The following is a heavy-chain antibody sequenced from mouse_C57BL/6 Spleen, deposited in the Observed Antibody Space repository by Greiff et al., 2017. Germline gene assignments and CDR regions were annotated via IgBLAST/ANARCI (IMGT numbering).Heavy chain of an antibody. CDR2: ISGGGGNT. Sequence: ESGGGLVKPGGSLKLSCAASGFTFSSYTMSWVRQTPEKRLEWVATISGGGGNTYYPDSVKGRFTISRDNAKNTLYLQMSSLRSEDTALYYCARHGGAQATSYYFDYWGQGTTLTVSS. D-gene: IGHD3-2*02. CDR1: GFTFSSYT. V-gene: IGHV5-9*01. J-gene: IGHJ2*01. CDR3: ARHGGAQATSYYFDY.